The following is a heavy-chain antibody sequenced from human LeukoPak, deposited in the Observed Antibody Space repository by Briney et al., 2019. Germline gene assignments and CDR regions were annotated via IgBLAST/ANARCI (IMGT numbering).Heavy chain of an antibody. Sequence: GRSLRLSCVVSGFSFYEYTMHWVRQTPGKALEWVSGISSDSRSVGTADSLKGRYIISRDNAKSTLYLQMNSLRPEDTAVYYCTRRGQGFDYWGQGTLVTVSS. CDR1: GFSFYEYT. D-gene: IGHD3-10*01. V-gene: IGHV3-9*01. CDR2: ISSDSRSV. J-gene: IGHJ4*02. CDR3: TRRGQGFDY.